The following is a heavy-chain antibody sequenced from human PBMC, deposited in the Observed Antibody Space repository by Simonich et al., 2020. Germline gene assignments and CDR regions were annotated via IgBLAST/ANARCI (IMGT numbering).Heavy chain of an antibody. J-gene: IGHJ2*01. V-gene: IGHV3-23*01. CDR1: GFTFSGYA. CDR3: AKGLGGDWYFDL. CDR2: IRGSGGST. Sequence: EVQLLESGGGLVQPGGSLRLSCAASGFTFSGYAMGWVRQAPGKGREWVSAIRGSGGSTYYADSVKGRFTISRDNSKNTLYLQMNSLRAEDTAVYYCAKGLGGDWYFDLWGRGTLVTVSS. D-gene: IGHD3-16*01.